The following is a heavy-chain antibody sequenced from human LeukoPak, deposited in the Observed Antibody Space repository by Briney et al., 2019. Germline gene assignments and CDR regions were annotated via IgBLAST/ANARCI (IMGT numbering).Heavy chain of an antibody. CDR2: INHSGST. J-gene: IGHJ6*03. CDR3: ASGPRGSGRLLYYYYYYYMDV. D-gene: IGHD3-10*01. CDR1: GGSFSDYY. Sequence: SETLSLTCAVSGGSFSDYYWSWIRQPPGKGLEWIAEINHSGSTNYNPSLKSRVTISVDTSKNQFSLKLSSVTAADTAVYYCASGPRGSGRLLYYYYYYYMDVWGKGTTVTVSS. V-gene: IGHV4-34*01.